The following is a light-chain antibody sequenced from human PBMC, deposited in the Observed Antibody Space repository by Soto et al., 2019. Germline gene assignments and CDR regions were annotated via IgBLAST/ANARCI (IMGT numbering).Light chain of an antibody. J-gene: IGLJ1*01. Sequence: QSALTQPPSASGSPGQSVTISCTGTSSDVGGYNYVSWYQQHPGKAPKLMISEVTKRPSGVPDRFSGSKSGNTASLTVSGLQAEDEADYYCSSYAGSNKSVLGTGTKV. CDR2: EVT. CDR1: SSDVGGYNY. V-gene: IGLV2-8*01. CDR3: SSYAGSNKSV.